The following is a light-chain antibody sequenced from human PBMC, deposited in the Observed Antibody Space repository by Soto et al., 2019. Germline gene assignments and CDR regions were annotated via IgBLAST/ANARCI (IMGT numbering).Light chain of an antibody. CDR2: GAS. J-gene: IGKJ1*01. Sequence: EILMTQSPGTLSVSPGERATLSCRASQSITSNLAWYQQKPGQAPRLLIYGASTRATGIPARFSGSGSGTEFTLTISSLQSEDLAVYYCQQYNDWPPWTFDQGTKVEIK. CDR1: QSITSN. V-gene: IGKV3-15*01. CDR3: QQYNDWPPWT.